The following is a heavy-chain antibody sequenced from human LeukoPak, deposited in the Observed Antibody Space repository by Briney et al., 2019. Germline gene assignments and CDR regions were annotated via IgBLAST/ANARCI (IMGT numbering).Heavy chain of an antibody. CDR1: GGTFSSYA. V-gene: IGHV1-69*05. CDR2: IFPIFRTA. D-gene: IGHD3-9*01. CDR3: ARGLRYDILTGYTISVYYYMDV. Sequence: SVKVSCKASGGTFSSYAISWVRQAPGQGLEWMGGIFPIFRTANYAQNFQGRVTITRNTSISTAYMELSSLRSEDTAVYYCARGLRYDILTGYTISVYYYMDVWGKGTTVTVSS. J-gene: IGHJ6*03.